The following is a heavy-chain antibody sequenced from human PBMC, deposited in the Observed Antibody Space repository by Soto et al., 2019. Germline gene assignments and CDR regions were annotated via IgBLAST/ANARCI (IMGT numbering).Heavy chain of an antibody. D-gene: IGHD3-10*01. J-gene: IGHJ3*02. CDR1: GFTFSSYG. V-gene: IGHV3-33*01. CDR3: ARDQITMVRDPDAFDI. Sequence: QVQLVESGGGVVQPGRSLRLSCAASGFTFSSYGMHWVRQAPGKGLEWVAVIWYDGSNEYYADSVKGRFTISRDNSKNTLYLQMNSLRAEDTAVYYCARDQITMVRDPDAFDIWGQGTMVTVSS. CDR2: IWYDGSNE.